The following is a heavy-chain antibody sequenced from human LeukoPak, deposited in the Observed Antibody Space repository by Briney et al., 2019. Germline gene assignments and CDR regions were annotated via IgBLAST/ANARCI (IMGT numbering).Heavy chain of an antibody. Sequence: SVKVSCKASGYTFSDYYIHWVRQAPGQGLEWMGGIIPIFGTANYAQKFQGRVTITADESTSTAYMELSSLRSEDTAVYYCARDYDSSGPPNWFDPWGQGTLVTVSS. CDR3: ARDYDSSGPPNWFDP. V-gene: IGHV1-69*13. CDR1: GYTFSDYY. J-gene: IGHJ5*02. CDR2: IIPIFGTA. D-gene: IGHD3-22*01.